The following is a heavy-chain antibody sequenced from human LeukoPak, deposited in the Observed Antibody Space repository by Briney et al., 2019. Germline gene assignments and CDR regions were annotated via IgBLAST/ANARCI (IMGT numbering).Heavy chain of an antibody. Sequence: SETLSLTCTVSGGSISSSSYYWSWIRQPPGKGLEWIGEINHSGSTNYNPSLKSRVTISVDTSKNQFSLKLSSVTAADTAVYYCHNSSSSAYWGQGTLVTVSS. CDR2: INHSGST. J-gene: IGHJ4*02. D-gene: IGHD6-6*01. CDR3: HNSSSSAY. V-gene: IGHV4-39*07. CDR1: GGSISSSSYY.